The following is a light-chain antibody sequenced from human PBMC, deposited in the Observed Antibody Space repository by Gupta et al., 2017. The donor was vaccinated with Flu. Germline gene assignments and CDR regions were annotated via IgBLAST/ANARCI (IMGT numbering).Light chain of an antibody. CDR1: SSDVGGYNY. J-gene: IGLJ2*01. Sequence: QSALTQPASVSGSPGQSITISCPGTSSDVGGYNYVSWYQQHPGKAPKLMIYEVSNRPSGVSNRFSGSKSGNTASRTISGLQAEDEADYYCSSYTSSSTFGVFGGGTKLTVL. CDR3: SSYTSSSTFGV. V-gene: IGLV2-14*01. CDR2: EVS.